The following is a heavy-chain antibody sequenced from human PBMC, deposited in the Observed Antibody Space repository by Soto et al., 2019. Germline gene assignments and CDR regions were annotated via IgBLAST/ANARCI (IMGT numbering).Heavy chain of an antibody. CDR1: GYTLTSNY. J-gene: IGHJ4*02. CDR3: ARGSEVMPAVLDS. Sequence: QVQLMQSGAELKKPGASVKVSCKASGYTLTSNYLHWVRQAPGQGLEWMAMINPRDGSTSYAQKLQGRVTVTRDTSTSFVYMELSSLRSEDTAVYYCARGSEVMPAVLDSWGQGTLVTVSS. V-gene: IGHV1-46*04. D-gene: IGHD2-21*02. CDR2: INPRDGST.